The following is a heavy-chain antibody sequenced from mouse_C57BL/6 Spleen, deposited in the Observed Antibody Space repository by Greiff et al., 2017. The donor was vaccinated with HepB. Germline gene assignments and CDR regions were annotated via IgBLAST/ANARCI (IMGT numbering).Heavy chain of an antibody. D-gene: IGHD1-1*01. CDR1: GYTFTDYY. CDR3: ARKDYGKGDYFDY. CDR2: INPYNGGT. V-gene: IGHV1-19*01. Sequence: VQLQQSGPVLVKPGASVKMSCKASGYTFTDYYMNWVKQSHGKSLEWIGVINPYNGGTSYNQKFKGKATLTVDKSSSTAYMELNSLTSEDSAVYDCARKDYGKGDYFDYWGQGTTLTVSS. J-gene: IGHJ2*01.